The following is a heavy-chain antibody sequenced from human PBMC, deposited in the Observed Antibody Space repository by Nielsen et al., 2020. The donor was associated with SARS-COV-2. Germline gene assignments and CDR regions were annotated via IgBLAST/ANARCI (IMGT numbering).Heavy chain of an antibody. D-gene: IGHD1-1*01. Sequence: GGSLRLSCVASGFTFSTYGMNWVRQAPGKGLEWVATIKDDGSDRYYADSVKGRFTISKDNAKNSLYLQMNNLRAEDTAVYFCASLSWIDRTSQWGPGTPVTVSA. J-gene: IGHJ4*02. V-gene: IGHV3-7*01. CDR1: GFTFSTYG. CDR2: IKDDGSDR. CDR3: ASLSWIDRTSQ.